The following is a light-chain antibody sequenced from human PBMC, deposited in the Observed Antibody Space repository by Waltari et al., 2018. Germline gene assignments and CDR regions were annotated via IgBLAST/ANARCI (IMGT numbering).Light chain of an antibody. CDR2: QDT. CDR1: KLGDKY. V-gene: IGLV3-1*01. J-gene: IGLJ2*01. CDR3: QAWDSSVV. Sequence: SYELTQPPSVSVSPGQTASITCSGDKLGDKYACWYQQKPGQSPLLVIYQDTKRPSGTPERFSGTNSGNTATLTIGGTQAMDEADYYCQAWDSSVVFGGGTKLTVL.